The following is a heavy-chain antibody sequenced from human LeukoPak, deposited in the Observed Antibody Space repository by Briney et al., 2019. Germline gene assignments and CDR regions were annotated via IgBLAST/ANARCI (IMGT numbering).Heavy chain of an antibody. D-gene: IGHD3-9*01. CDR2: FDPEDGET. J-gene: IGHJ4*02. CDR1: GYTLTELS. CDR3: ATVYYDILTGYFYFDY. V-gene: IGHV1-24*01. Sequence: ASVKVSSKVSGYTLTELSMYCGRQAPGKGLEWMGGFDPEDGETIYAQKFQGRVTMTEDTSTDTAYMELSSLRSEDTAVYYCATVYYDILTGYFYFDYWGQGTLVTVSS.